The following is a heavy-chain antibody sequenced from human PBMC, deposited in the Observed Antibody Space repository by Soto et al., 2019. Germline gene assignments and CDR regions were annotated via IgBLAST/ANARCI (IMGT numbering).Heavy chain of an antibody. CDR3: AKKSEIAVPRYYFDL. J-gene: IGHJ4*02. CDR2: MNGGGGST. V-gene: IGHV3-23*01. Sequence: LRLSCAASGFTFGSYAMSWVRQAPGKGLEWVSSMNGGGGSTCYAESVQGRFTISRDNSKNTLYLQMNSLRVEDTAVYYCAKKSEIAVPRYYFDLWGQGTLVTVSS. D-gene: IGHD2-21*01. CDR1: GFTFGSYA.